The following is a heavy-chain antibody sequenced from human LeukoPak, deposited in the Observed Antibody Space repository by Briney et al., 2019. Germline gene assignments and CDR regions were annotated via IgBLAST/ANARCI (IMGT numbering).Heavy chain of an antibody. Sequence: PGGPLRLSCVGDGFTFSSYEMNWVRQAPGKGLEWVSYISSSGSPIYYADSVKGRFTISRDNAKNSLYLQMNSLRAEDTAVYYCARDGSFGRTSFDYWGQGTLVTVSS. CDR2: ISSSGSPI. CDR3: ARDGSFGRTSFDY. V-gene: IGHV3-48*03. D-gene: IGHD3-10*01. CDR1: GFTFSSYE. J-gene: IGHJ4*02.